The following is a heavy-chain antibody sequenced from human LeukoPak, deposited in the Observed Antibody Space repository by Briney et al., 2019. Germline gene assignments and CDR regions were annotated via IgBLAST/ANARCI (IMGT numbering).Heavy chain of an antibody. V-gene: IGHV3-30-3*01. CDR3: AREHPYSSSWNIYYYYGMDV. CDR2: ISYDGSNK. D-gene: IGHD6-13*01. J-gene: IGHJ6*02. Sequence: GGALRLSCAASGFTFSSYAMHWVRQAPGKGLEWVAVISYDGSNKYYADSVKGRFTISRDNSKNTLYLQMNSLRAEDTAVYYSAREHPYSSSWNIYYYYGMDVWGQGTTVTVSS. CDR1: GFTFSSYA.